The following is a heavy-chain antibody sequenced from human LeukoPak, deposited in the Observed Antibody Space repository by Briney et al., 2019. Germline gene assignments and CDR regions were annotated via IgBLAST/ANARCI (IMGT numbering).Heavy chain of an antibody. J-gene: IGHJ5*02. CDR3: ARGTAESSIVVRPYWFDP. D-gene: IGHD6-6*01. Sequence: SETLSLTCAVYGGSFSGHYWRWIRQPPGKGLEWIGEINHSGSTNYNPSLKSRVTISVDTSKNQFSLKLSSVTAADTAVYYCARGTAESSIVVRPYWFDPWGQGTLVTVSS. V-gene: IGHV4-34*01. CDR2: INHSGST. CDR1: GGSFSGHY.